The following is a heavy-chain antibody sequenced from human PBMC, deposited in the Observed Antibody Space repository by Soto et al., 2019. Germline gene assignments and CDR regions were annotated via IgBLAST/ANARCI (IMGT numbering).Heavy chain of an antibody. CDR1: GYTFTGYY. CDR2: INPNSGAT. J-gene: IGHJ6*02. V-gene: IGHV1-2*02. D-gene: IGHD2-8*01. Sequence: ASLKVSFKASGYTFTGYYMHWVRQAPGQWLEWMGWINPNSGATNYAQKFQGRVTMTRDTSISTAYMELSRLRSDDTAVSYCERWGYCTNGVCHISSGIGVWGQRTTVTVSS. CDR3: ERWGYCTNGVCHISSGIGV.